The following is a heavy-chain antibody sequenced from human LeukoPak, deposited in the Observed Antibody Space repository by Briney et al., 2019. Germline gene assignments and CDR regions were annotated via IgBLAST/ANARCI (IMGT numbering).Heavy chain of an antibody. CDR1: GFTFSSYA. V-gene: IGHV3-30*04. Sequence: AAGTLRFSGAASGFTFSSYAMHWVRQAPGKGLEGVAVISYDGSNKYYADSVKGRFTISRDSSKNTLYLQMNSLRAEDTAEYYCARAGYSSGAGWFDPWGQGNLVTVSS. CDR2: ISYDGSNK. J-gene: IGHJ5*02. D-gene: IGHD6-19*01. CDR3: ARAGYSSGAGWFDP.